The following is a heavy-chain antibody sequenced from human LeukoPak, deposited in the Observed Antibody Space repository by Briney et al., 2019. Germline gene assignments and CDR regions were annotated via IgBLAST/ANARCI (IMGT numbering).Heavy chain of an antibody. Sequence: ASVKVSCKASGYTFATYGINWVRQAPGQGLEWMGWITTNSGNPTYAQGFTGRLVFSLDTSVRTTYLQISSLKAEDTAIYYCARGRGYCSDSSCYFDYWGQGTLVTVSS. J-gene: IGHJ4*02. V-gene: IGHV7-4-1*02. D-gene: IGHD2-15*01. CDR1: GYTFATYG. CDR2: ITTNSGNP. CDR3: ARGRGYCSDSSCYFDY.